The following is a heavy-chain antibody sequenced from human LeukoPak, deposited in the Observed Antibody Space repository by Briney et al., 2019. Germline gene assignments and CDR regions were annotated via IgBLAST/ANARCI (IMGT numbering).Heavy chain of an antibody. Sequence: GASVKVSCKASGYTFTSYDINWVRQATGQGLEWMGWMNPNSGNTGYAQKFQGRVTMTRNTSISTAYMELSSLRSEDTAVYYCARVGVVVPAARKNYFDYWGQGTLVTVSS. CDR3: ARVGVVVPAARKNYFDY. CDR2: MNPNSGNT. V-gene: IGHV1-8*01. J-gene: IGHJ4*02. D-gene: IGHD2-2*01. CDR1: GYTFTSYD.